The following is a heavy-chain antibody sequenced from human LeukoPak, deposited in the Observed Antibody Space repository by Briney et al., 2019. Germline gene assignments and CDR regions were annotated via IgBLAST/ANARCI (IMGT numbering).Heavy chain of an antibody. CDR3: ARELTAGTFDY. CDR2: IYYSGST. J-gene: IGHJ4*02. CDR1: GGSISSYY. Sequence: SETLSLTCTVSGGSISSYYWSWIRQPPGKGLEWIGYIYYSGSTNYNPSLKSRVTISVDTSKNQFSLKLSSVTAADTAAYYCARELTAGTFDYWGQGTLVTVSS. V-gene: IGHV4-59*01. D-gene: IGHD6-13*01.